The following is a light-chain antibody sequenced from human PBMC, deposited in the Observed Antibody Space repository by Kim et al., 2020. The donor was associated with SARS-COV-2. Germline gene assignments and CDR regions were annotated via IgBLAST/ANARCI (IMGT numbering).Light chain of an antibody. CDR2: AAS. J-gene: IGKJ5*01. Sequence: AIRITQSPSSLSASTGDRVTITCRASQGISSYLAWYQQKPGKAPKLLIYAASTLQSGVPSRFSGSGSGTDFTLTISCLQSEDFATYYCQQYYSVITFGQGKRLEI. CDR1: QGISSY. V-gene: IGKV1-8*01. CDR3: QQYYSVIT.